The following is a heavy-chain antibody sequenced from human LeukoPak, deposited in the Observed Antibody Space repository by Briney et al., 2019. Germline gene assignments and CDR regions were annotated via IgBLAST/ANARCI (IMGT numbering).Heavy chain of an antibody. CDR1: GGSFSGYY. J-gene: IGHJ4*02. D-gene: IGHD5-18*01. CDR2: INHSGST. Sequence: PSETLSLTCAVYGGSFSGYYWSWIRQPPGKGLEWIGEINHSGSTNYNPSLKSRVTISVDTSKNQFSLKLSSVTAADTAVYYCARSRIQLWGYYFDYWGQGTLVTVSS. V-gene: IGHV4-34*01. CDR3: ARSRIQLWGYYFDY.